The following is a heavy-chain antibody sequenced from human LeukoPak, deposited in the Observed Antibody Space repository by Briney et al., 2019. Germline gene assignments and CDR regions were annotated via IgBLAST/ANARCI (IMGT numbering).Heavy chain of an antibody. CDR2: ISYDGSNK. Sequence: GGPLRLSCAASGFTFSSYGMHWVRQAPGKGLEWVAVISYDGSNKYYADSVKGRFPISRDNSKNTLYLQMNSLRAEDTAVYYCARKKVGGTHWFDPWGQGTLVTVSS. D-gene: IGHD1-26*01. CDR3: ARKKVGGTHWFDP. CDR1: GFTFSSYG. J-gene: IGHJ5*02. V-gene: IGHV3-30*03.